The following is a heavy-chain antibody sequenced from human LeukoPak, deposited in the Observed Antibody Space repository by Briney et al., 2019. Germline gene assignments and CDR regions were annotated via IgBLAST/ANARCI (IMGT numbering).Heavy chain of an antibody. CDR3: ARQARGSGSYEFDY. J-gene: IGHJ4*02. V-gene: IGHV4-34*01. D-gene: IGHD3-10*01. Sequence: KPSETPSLTCAVYGGSFSGYYWSWIRQPPGKGLEWIGEINHSGSTNYNPSLKSRVTISVDTSKNQFSLKLSSVTAADTAVYYCARQARGSGSYEFDYWGQGTLVTVSS. CDR2: INHSGST. CDR1: GGSFSGYY.